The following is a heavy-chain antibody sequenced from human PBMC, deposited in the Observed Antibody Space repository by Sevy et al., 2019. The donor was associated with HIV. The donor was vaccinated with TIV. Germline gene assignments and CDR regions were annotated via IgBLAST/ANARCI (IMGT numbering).Heavy chain of an antibody. J-gene: IGHJ4*02. V-gene: IGHV3-7*01. CDR3: ARDGRYSYGYRFDY. Sequence: GGSLRLYCAASGFTFSSYWMSWVRQAPGKGLEWVANIKQDGSEKYYVDSVKGRFTISRDNAKNSPYLQMNSLRAEDTAVYYCARDGRYSYGYRFDYWGQGNLVTVSS. CDR2: IKQDGSEK. CDR1: GFTFSSYW. D-gene: IGHD5-18*01.